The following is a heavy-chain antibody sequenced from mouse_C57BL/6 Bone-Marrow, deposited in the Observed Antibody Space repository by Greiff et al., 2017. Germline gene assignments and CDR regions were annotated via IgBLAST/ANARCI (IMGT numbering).Heavy chain of an antibody. CDR3: ARLAIYYGNYAWFAY. Sequence: QVQLQQPGAELVMPGASVKLSCKASGYTFTSYWMHWVKQRPGQGLEWIGEIDPSDSYTNYNQKFQGKSTMTVDKSSSTAYMQLSSLTSEDSAVYYCARLAIYYGNYAWFAYWGQGTLVTVSA. V-gene: IGHV1-69*01. CDR2: IDPSDSYT. D-gene: IGHD2-1*01. J-gene: IGHJ3*01. CDR1: GYTFTSYW.